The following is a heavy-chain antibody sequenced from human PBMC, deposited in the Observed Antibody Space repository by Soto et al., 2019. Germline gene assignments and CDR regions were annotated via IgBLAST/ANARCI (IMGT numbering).Heavy chain of an antibody. J-gene: IGHJ5*01. D-gene: IGHD5-18*01. V-gene: IGHV3-48*02. CDR2: ISSSSSTI. CDR3: ARDSEDLLTRLIQLVFDP. Sequence: EVQLVESGGGLVQPGGSLRLSCAASGFTFTSYSMNWVREAPGKGLEWVSYISSSSSTIYYANSVKGRFTISRDNAKNSLYLQMNSLRDEDTAVHYCARDSEDLLTRLIQLVFDPWGQGTLVTVSS. CDR1: GFTFTSYS.